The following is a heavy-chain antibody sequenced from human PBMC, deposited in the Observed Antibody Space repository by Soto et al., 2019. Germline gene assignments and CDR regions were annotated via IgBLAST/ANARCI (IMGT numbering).Heavy chain of an antibody. D-gene: IGHD1-20*01. CDR1: GYTFTSYY. J-gene: IGHJ4*02. V-gene: IGHV3-53*01. Sequence: SCKASGYTFTSYYMHWVRQAPGKGLEWVAVIYSGGPTYYVDSVKGRFTISRDNSKNTLYLQMNSLRAEDTAVYYCARGFNWLDYWGQGTLVTVSS. CDR2: IYSGGPT. CDR3: ARGFNWLDY.